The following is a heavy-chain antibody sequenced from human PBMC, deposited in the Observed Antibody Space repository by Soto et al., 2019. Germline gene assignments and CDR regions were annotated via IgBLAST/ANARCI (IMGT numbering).Heavy chain of an antibody. J-gene: IGHJ6*02. CDR1: GYTFTGYY. CDR3: ARDLSPSIAALRGHYYYYGMDV. Sequence: ASVKVSCKASGYTFTGYYMHWVRQAPGEGLEWMGWINPNSGGTNYAQKFQGRVTMTRDTSISTAYMELSRLRSDDTAVYYCARDLSPSIAALRGHYYYYGMDVWGQGPTVTVYS. CDR2: INPNSGGT. V-gene: IGHV1-2*02. D-gene: IGHD6-6*01.